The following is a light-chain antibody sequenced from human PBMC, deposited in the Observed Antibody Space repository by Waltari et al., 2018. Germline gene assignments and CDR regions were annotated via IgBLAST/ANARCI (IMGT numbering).Light chain of an antibody. CDR3: QTWGTGIHVV. V-gene: IGLV4-69*01. CDR2: VNSDGSH. Sequence: QLVLTQSPSASAPLGASVKLTCILISGYSSYTIASHPPQSEKGPRYLMKVNSDGSHTKGDGIPDRFSGSSSGAERYLTISSLQSEDEGDYYCQTWGTGIHVVFGGGTKLTVL. J-gene: IGLJ2*01. CDR1: SGYSSYT.